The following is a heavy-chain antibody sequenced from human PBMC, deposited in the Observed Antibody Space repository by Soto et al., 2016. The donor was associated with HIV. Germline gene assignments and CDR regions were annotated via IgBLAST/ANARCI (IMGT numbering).Heavy chain of an antibody. CDR2: ISPNSGGT. D-gene: IGHD1-26*01. Sequence: QVQLVQSGAEVKKPGASVKVSCKASGYTFTGYYIHWVRQAPGQGLEWMGWISPNSGGTNFAQKFQGRVTMTTDTSISTAYMELSSLRSDDTAIYYCARVATYHAFDIWGQGTMVTVSS. V-gene: IGHV1-2*02. J-gene: IGHJ3*02. CDR1: GYTFTGYY. CDR3: ARVATYHAFDI.